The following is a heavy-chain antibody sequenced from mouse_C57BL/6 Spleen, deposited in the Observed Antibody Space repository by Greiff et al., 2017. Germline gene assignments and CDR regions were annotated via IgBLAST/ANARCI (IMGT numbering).Heavy chain of an antibody. V-gene: IGHV1-18*01. CDR2: INPNNGGT. CDR1: GYTFTDYN. CDR3: ARGGSSAWFAY. D-gene: IGHD1-1*01. J-gene: IGHJ3*01. Sequence: EVQLQQSGPELVKPGASVKIPCKASGYTFTDYNMDWVKQSHGKSPEWIGDINPNNGGTIYNQKFKGKATLTVDKSSSTAYMELRSLTSEDTAVYYCARGGSSAWFAYWGQGTLVTVSA.